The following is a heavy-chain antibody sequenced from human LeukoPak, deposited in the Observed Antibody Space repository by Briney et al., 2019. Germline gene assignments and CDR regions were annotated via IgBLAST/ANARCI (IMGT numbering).Heavy chain of an antibody. Sequence: GGSLRLSCAASGFTFTTYWMGWVRQAPGKGLEWVANIKQDGSEQYYVDSVKGRFTISRDNAKNSLYLQMNSLRADDTAVYYCARDRGYSSFDYWGQGTLVTVSS. D-gene: IGHD6-19*01. J-gene: IGHJ4*02. V-gene: IGHV3-7*01. CDR2: IKQDGSEQ. CDR1: GFTFTTYW. CDR3: ARDRGYSSFDY.